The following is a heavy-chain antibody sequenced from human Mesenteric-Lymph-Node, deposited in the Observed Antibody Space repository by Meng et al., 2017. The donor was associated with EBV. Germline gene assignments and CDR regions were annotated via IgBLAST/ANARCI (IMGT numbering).Heavy chain of an antibody. V-gene: IGHV4-30-4*01. CDR2: IYYSGST. Sequence: QVQLQGSGPGLVKPSQTLSLTCAVSVGFISSGGYYWSWIRQPPGKGLEWIGYIYYSGSTYYNPSLKSRVTISVDTSKTQFSLKLSSVTAADTAVYYCARVEQWLLYFDYWGQGTLVTVSS. J-gene: IGHJ4*02. D-gene: IGHD6-19*01. CDR3: ARVEQWLLYFDY. CDR1: VGFISSGGYY.